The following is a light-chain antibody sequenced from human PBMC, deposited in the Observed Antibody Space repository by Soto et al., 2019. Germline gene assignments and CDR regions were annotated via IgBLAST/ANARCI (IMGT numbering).Light chain of an antibody. Sequence: QTVVTQEPSLTVSPGGTVTLTCATSTGAVTSGYYPNWFQQKPGQAPRALICSTNNKYSWTPARFSGSLLGGKAALTLSGVQPEDEADYYCLLYYGGQLGVFGGGTKVTVL. CDR2: STN. V-gene: IGLV7-43*01. CDR3: LLYYGGQLGV. CDR1: TGAVTSGYY. J-gene: IGLJ2*01.